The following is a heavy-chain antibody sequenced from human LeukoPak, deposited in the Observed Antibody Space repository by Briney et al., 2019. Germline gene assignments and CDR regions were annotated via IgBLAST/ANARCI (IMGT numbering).Heavy chain of an antibody. D-gene: IGHD6-19*01. Sequence: ASVKVSCKASGYTFTGYYMHWVRQAPGQGLEWMGWINPNSGGTNYAQNFQGGVTMTRDMSISTAYMELSSLISDDTAVYYCATLTSSVVEDYWGQGTLVTVSS. CDR2: INPNSGGT. J-gene: IGHJ4*02. CDR1: GYTFTGYY. V-gene: IGHV1-2*02. CDR3: ATLTSSVVEDY.